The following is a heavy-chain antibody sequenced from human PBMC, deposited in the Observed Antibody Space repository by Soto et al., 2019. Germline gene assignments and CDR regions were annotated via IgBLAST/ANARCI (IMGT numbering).Heavy chain of an antibody. V-gene: IGHV1-18*01. Sequence: QVQLVQSGAEVKKPGASVKVSCKASGYTFTSYGISWVRQAPGQGLEWMGWISAYNGNTSYAQKLQGRVTMTTDTPTSTAYMGLRSLRCDDTDVYYCARDRGAYGLDVWGQGTTGTVSS. CDR2: ISAYNGNT. J-gene: IGHJ6*02. CDR1: GYTFTSYG. CDR3: ARDRGAYGLDV.